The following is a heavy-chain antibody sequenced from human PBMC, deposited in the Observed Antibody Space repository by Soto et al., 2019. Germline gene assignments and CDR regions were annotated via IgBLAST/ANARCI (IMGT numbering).Heavy chain of an antibody. CDR2: INPNSGGT. D-gene: IGHD3-3*01. CDR3: ARDRYDFWSGYSGAFDI. V-gene: IGHV1-2*02. Sequence: GASVKVSCKASGYTFTGYYMHWVRQAPGQGLEWMGWINPNSGGTNYAQKFQGRVTMTRDTSISTAYMELSRLRSDDTAVYYCARDRYDFWSGYSGAFDIWGQGTMVTVSS. J-gene: IGHJ3*02. CDR1: GYTFTGYY.